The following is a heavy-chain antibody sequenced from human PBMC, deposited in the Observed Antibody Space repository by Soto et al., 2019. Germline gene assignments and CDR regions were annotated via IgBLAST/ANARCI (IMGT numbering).Heavy chain of an antibody. CDR2: INSDGSET. D-gene: IGHD3-16*01. V-gene: IGHV3-74*01. Sequence: VQLVESGGGLVQPGGSLRLSCAASGFTFSRYWMHWARQAPGKGLGWVSRINSDGSETSYADSVKGPFTISKDSAEKPLYLQRNSVRAVYTSVYCGARGPANGGGYLDLWGRGTLVIVSS. CDR3: ARGPANGGGYLDL. CDR1: GFTFSRYW. J-gene: IGHJ2*01.